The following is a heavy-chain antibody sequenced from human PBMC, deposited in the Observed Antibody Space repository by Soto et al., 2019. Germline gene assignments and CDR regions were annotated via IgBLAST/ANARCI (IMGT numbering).Heavy chain of an antibody. J-gene: IGHJ4*02. D-gene: IGHD3-22*01. CDR2: VGPSGAST. CDR1: GIMFGQYA. CDR3: ARSYYYDSTGYYRTFDY. V-gene: IGHV3-23*01. Sequence: GGSLRLSCVAPGIMFGQYAMSWVRLAPGKGLEWVSVVGPSGASTFYADSVRGRFTISRDNSENTLYLQMNSLRAADTALYFCARSYYYDSTGYYRTFDYWGPGTLVTVS.